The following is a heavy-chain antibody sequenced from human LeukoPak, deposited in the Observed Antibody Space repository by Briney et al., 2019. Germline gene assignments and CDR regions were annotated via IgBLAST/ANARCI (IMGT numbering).Heavy chain of an antibody. Sequence: GASVKVSCKASGYTITGYYIHWVRQAPGQGLEWMGWINPNGGDTNYAQKFQGRVTMTSDTSISTAYMEMSRLRFDDTAVYYCTCGGSGYLTLDYWGQGTLVTVSS. D-gene: IGHD3-22*01. CDR2: INPNGGDT. CDR1: GYTITGYY. J-gene: IGHJ4*02. CDR3: TCGGSGYLTLDY. V-gene: IGHV1-2*02.